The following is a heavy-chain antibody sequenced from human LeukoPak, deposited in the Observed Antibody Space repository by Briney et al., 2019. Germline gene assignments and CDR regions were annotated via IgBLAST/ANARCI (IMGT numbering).Heavy chain of an antibody. Sequence: GGSLRLSCAASGFTFSSYWMSWVRQAPGKGLVWVANIKQDGSEKYYVDSVKGRFTISRDNAKNSLYLQMNSLRAEDTAVYYCARGGDIVVVDNWFDPWGQGTLVTVSS. CDR2: IKQDGSEK. V-gene: IGHV3-7*01. J-gene: IGHJ5*02. CDR1: GFTFSSYW. D-gene: IGHD2-2*01. CDR3: ARGGDIVVVDNWFDP.